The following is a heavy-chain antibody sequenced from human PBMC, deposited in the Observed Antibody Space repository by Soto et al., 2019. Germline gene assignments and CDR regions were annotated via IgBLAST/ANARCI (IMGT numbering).Heavy chain of an antibody. CDR3: ARDEVPAANWLDP. CDR2: ISGYNGNT. J-gene: IGHJ5*02. CDR1: GYIFINYG. D-gene: IGHD2-2*01. V-gene: IGHV1-18*01. Sequence: ASVKVSCKASGYIFINYGITWVRQAPGQGLEWMGWISGYNGNTNHAQKFQGRATMTTDTSTSTAYMELRSLGFDDAAVYYCARDEVPAANWLDPWGQGTLVTVSS.